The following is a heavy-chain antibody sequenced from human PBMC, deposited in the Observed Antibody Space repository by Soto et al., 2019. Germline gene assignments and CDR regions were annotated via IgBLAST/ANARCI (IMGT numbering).Heavy chain of an antibody. D-gene: IGHD4-17*01. J-gene: IGHJ6*02. CDR3: AASYGDYQESPYYYYYYGMDV. CDR1: GFTFTSSA. Sequence: WASVKVSCKASGFTFTSSAVQWVRQARGQRLEWIGWIVVGSGNTNYAQKFQERVTITRDMSTSTAYMELSSLRSEDTAVYYCAASYGDYQESPYYYYYYGMDVWGQGTTVTVSS. V-gene: IGHV1-58*01. CDR2: IVVGSGNT.